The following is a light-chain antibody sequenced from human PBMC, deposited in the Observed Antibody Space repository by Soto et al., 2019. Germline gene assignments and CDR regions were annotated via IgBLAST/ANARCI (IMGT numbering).Light chain of an antibody. CDR3: AAWDDSLKRV. Sequence: QAVVTQPPSASGTPGQMVTISCSGSSSNIGSNTVNWYQQLPGTAPKLLIYSNNQRPSGVPDRFSGSKSGTSASLAISGLQSEDEADYYCAAWDDSLKRVFGGGTKLTVL. CDR2: SNN. CDR1: SSNIGSNT. J-gene: IGLJ2*01. V-gene: IGLV1-44*01.